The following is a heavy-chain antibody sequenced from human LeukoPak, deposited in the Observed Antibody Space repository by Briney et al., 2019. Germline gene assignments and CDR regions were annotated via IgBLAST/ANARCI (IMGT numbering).Heavy chain of an antibody. D-gene: IGHD6-13*01. Sequence: SETLSLTCTVSGGSISDYYWSWIRQPPGKGLEWIGYIYYSGSTHYNPSLKSRVIISVDTSKKQFSLKLTSVTTGDTAVYYCGRDMGSAAGHDYWGQGTLVTVSS. V-gene: IGHV4-59*01. CDR3: GRDMGSAAGHDY. CDR1: GGSISDYY. J-gene: IGHJ4*02. CDR2: IYYSGST.